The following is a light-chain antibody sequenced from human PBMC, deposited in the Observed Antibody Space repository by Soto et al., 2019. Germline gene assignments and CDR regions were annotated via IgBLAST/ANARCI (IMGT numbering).Light chain of an antibody. Sequence: QSVLTQPRSVSGSPGQSGTISCTATSNYVSWYQQHPGKAPKLIIYDVRKRPSGVPDRFSGSKSGNTASLTISGLLAEDEADYYCCSFAGSYTSYVFATGTKLTVL. CDR2: DVR. CDR3: CSFAGSYTSYV. J-gene: IGLJ1*01. V-gene: IGLV2-11*01. CDR1: SNY.